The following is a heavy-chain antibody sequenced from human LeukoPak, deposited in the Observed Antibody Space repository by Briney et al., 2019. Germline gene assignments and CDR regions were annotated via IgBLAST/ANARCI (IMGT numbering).Heavy chain of an antibody. CDR2: IYYTGNT. Sequence: SETLSLTCTVSGGSISNYYWSWIRQPPGKGLEWIGYIYYTGNTVHNPSLKSRLTISLDTSKNQFSLKLSSVTAADTAVYYCARDGSGTTWYSGYYYMDVWGNGTTVTVSS. CDR3: ARDGSGTTWYSGYYYMDV. CDR1: GGSISNYY. V-gene: IGHV4-59*01. D-gene: IGHD1-26*01. J-gene: IGHJ6*03.